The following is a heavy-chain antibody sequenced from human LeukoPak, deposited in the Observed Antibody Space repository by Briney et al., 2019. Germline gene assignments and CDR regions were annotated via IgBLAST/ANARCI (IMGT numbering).Heavy chain of an antibody. V-gene: IGHV3-23*01. Sequence: GGSLRLSCAASGFTFSSYGMSWIRQAPGKGLEWVSAISGSGGSTYYADSVKGRFTISRDNSKNTLYLQMNSLRAEDTAVYYCAKDWSPFVYYFDYWGQGTLVTVSS. CDR2: ISGSGGST. CDR1: GFTFSSYG. D-gene: IGHD3-3*01. J-gene: IGHJ4*02. CDR3: AKDWSPFVYYFDY.